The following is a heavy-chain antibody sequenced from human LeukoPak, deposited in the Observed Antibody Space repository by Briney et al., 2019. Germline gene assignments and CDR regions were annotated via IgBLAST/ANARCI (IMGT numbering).Heavy chain of an antibody. CDR3: ARDAGRDGYHAFDI. CDR2: IIPIFGTA. J-gene: IGHJ3*02. CDR1: GGTFSSYA. V-gene: IGHV1-69*06. Sequence: ASVKVSCKASGGTFSSYAISWVRQAPGQGLEWMGGIIPIFGTANYAQKFQGRVTITADKSTSTAYMELSSLRSEDTAVYYCARDAGRDGYHAFDIWGQGTMVTVSS. D-gene: IGHD5-24*01.